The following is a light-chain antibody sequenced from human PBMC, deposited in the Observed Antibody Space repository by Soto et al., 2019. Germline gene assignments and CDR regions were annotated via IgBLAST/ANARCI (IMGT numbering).Light chain of an antibody. CDR1: SSNIGSNY. V-gene: IGLV1-47*01. J-gene: IGLJ2*01. CDR2: RNN. CDR3: AAWEDRLSGVV. Sequence: QLVLTQPPSASGTPGQRVTISCSGSSSNIGSNYVYWYQQLPGTAPKLLIYRNNQRPSGVPDRFSGSKSGTSASLAISGLRGEDEADYYCAAWEDRLSGVVFGGGTQLTVL.